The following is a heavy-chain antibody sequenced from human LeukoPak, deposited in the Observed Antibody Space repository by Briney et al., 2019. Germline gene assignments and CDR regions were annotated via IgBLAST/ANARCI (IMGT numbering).Heavy chain of an antibody. D-gene: IGHD1-20*01. CDR2: ISASGGST. CDR1: GFTFSSYA. CDR3: AKGQYNWNDHCDY. Sequence: GGSLRLSCAASGFTFSSYAMSWVRQAPGKGLEWVSTISASGGSTYYADSVKGRFTISRDNSQNTLYLLMNSLRADDTAEYFCAKGQYNWNDHCDYWGQGTLVSVSS. V-gene: IGHV3-23*01. J-gene: IGHJ4*02.